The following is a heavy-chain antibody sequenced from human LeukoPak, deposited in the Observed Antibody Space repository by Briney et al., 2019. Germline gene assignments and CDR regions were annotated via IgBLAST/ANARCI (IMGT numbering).Heavy chain of an antibody. J-gene: IGHJ5*02. V-gene: IGHV4-34*01. CDR1: DGPFSGYY. CDR3: ARTDYSKGRFDP. D-gene: IGHD4-11*01. CDR2: IYYSGST. Sequence: SETLSLTCAVYDGPFSGYYWGWIRQPPGEGLEWIGSIYYSGSTYYNPSLKSRVTISVDTSKNQSFLKLTSVTAADTAVYYCARTDYSKGRFDPWGQGTLVTVSS.